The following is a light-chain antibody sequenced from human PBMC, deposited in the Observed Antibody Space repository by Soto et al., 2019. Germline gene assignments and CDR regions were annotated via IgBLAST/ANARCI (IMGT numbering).Light chain of an antibody. CDR3: QQFGDLPFI. J-gene: IGKJ5*01. V-gene: IGKV1-33*01. CDR1: QDINNY. Sequence: DIKVTQSPSSLSASVGDRVTITCKASQDINNYLNWYQQKPGQAPKLLIYDASGLEVGVPSRFSGSGSGTHFTLTISGLQPEDIATYYCQQFGDLPFIFGQGTRLEI. CDR2: DAS.